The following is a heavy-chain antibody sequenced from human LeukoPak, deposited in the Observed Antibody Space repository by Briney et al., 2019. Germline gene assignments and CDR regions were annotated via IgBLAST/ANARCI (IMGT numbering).Heavy chain of an antibody. V-gene: IGHV4-39*01. CDR1: GGSISSSSYY. D-gene: IGHD5-24*01. J-gene: IGHJ4*02. Sequence: SETLSLTCTVSGGSISSSSYYWGWIRQPPGKGLEWIGRIYYSGSTYYTPSLKSRVTISVDTSKNQFSLKLSSVTAADTDVYYCARQVYNRDYWGQGTLATVSS. CDR3: ARQVYNRDY. CDR2: IYYSGST.